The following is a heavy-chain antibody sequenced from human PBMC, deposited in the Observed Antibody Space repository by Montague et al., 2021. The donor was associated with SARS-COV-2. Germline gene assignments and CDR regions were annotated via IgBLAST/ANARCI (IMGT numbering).Heavy chain of an antibody. CDR2: IYYSGST. V-gene: IGHV4-59*01. J-gene: IGHJ5*02. D-gene: IGHD3-9*01. CDR1: GGSISGYY. CDR3: ARGSILRYFDWLVSGSWIDP. Sequence: SETLSLTCTVSGGSISGYYCSWIRQPPGKGLEWIGYIYYSGSTNYNPSLKSRITISVDTSKNQFSLKLSSVTAADTAVYYCARGSILRYFDWLVSGSWIDPWGQGTLVTVSS.